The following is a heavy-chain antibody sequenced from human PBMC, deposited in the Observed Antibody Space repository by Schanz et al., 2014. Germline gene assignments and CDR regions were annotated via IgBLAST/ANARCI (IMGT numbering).Heavy chain of an antibody. Sequence: VQLVDSGGGLVKPGGSLRLSCTASGFPFSDYFMAWIRQPPGRGLEWVSFIYIGGNTYYADSVKGRFTISRDNSKNTLYLQLNSLRAEDTAVYYCARDFHGYGPHLDYWGQGSLVTVSS. CDR3: ARDFHGYGPHLDY. J-gene: IGHJ4*02. V-gene: IGHV3-66*01. D-gene: IGHD5-12*01. CDR2: IYIGGNT. CDR1: GFPFSDYF.